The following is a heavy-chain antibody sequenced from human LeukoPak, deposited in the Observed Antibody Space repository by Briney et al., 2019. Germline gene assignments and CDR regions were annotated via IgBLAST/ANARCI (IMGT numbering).Heavy chain of an antibody. CDR2: MNPNSGGS. CDR3: AREVRRGTYDY. V-gene: IGHV1-8*02. J-gene: IGHJ4*02. CDR1: GYTFTSYG. D-gene: IGHD3-16*01. Sequence: ASVKVSCKASGYTFTSYGISWVRQATGQGLEWMGWMNPNSGGSGPAQKFQGRVTMTWNTPISTAYMELSSLTSDDTAVYYCAREVRRGTYDYWGQGTLVTVTP.